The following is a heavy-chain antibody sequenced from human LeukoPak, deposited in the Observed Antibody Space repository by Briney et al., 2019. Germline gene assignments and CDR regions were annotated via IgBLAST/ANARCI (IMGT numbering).Heavy chain of an antibody. J-gene: IGHJ4*02. CDR2: IYTSGST. Sequence: SETLSLTCTVSGDSINSFYWSWIRQPAGKGLEWIGRIYTSGSTNYSPSLKSRVTMSVDTSKNQFSLKLGSVTAADTAVYYCARDVVAAVGSFDYWGQGTQVTVSS. CDR1: GDSINSFY. D-gene: IGHD2-2*01. V-gene: IGHV4-4*07. CDR3: ARDVVAAVGSFDY.